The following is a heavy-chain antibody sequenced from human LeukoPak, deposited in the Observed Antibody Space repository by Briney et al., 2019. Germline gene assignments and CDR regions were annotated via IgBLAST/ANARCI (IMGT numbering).Heavy chain of an antibody. D-gene: IGHD3-16*02. CDR3: ARDLRLGELSFAFDY. J-gene: IGHJ4*02. CDR1: GGTFSSYA. CDR2: IIPIFGTA. Sequence: SVKVSCKASGGTFSSYAISWVRQAPGQGLEWMGRIIPIFGTANYAQKFQGRVTITTDESTSTAHMELSSLRSEDTAVYYCARDLRLGELSFAFDYWGQGTLVTVSS. V-gene: IGHV1-69*05.